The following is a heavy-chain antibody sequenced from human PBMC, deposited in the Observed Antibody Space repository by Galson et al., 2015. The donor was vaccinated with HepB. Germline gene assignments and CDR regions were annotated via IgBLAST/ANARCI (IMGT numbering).Heavy chain of an antibody. V-gene: IGHV3-23*01. CDR2: ISGSGGST. Sequence: AISGSGGSTYYADSVKGRFTISRDNSKNTLYLQMNSLRAEDTAVYYCAKVHLGVAAAETTEYFQHWGQGTLVTVSS. D-gene: IGHD6-13*01. CDR3: AKVHLGVAAAETTEYFQH. J-gene: IGHJ1*01.